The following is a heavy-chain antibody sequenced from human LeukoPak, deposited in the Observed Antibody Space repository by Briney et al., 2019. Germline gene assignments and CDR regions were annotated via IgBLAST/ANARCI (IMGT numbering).Heavy chain of an antibody. J-gene: IGHJ4*02. Sequence: SETLSLTCTVSGDSISSYYWSWIRQPAGKGLEWIGRIHTSGSTGYDPSLERRVTMSVDTSKNQFSLKLRSVTAADTAVYYCARGGLRSSWPFDYWGQGTLVTVSS. V-gene: IGHV4-4*07. CDR2: IHTSGST. D-gene: IGHD6-13*01. CDR3: ARGGLRSSWPFDY. CDR1: GDSISSYY.